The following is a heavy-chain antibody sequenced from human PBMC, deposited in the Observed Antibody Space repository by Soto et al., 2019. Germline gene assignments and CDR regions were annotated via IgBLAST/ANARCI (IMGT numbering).Heavy chain of an antibody. J-gene: IGHJ5*01. CDR2: ISVFNGYA. CDR1: GYSFHNSG. Sequence: ASVKVSCKTFGYSFHNSGISWVRQAPGQGLEWMGRISVFNGYAHYAQKFQGRVIMTADTFTNTAYMEVRGLRSDDTAMYYCSKNGTTWFASWG. D-gene: IGHD1-1*01. V-gene: IGHV1-18*01. CDR3: SKNGTTWFAS.